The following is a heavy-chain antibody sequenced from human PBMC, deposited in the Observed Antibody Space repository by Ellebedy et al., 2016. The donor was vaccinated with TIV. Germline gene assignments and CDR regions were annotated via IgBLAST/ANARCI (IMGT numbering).Heavy chain of an antibody. Sequence: MPSETLSLTCTVSGGSISSYYWSWNRQPPGKGLEWIGYIYFSGSTNYNPSLKSRVTISVDTSKNQFSLKLSSVTAADTAVYYCARCWGSYRPLDYWGQGTLVTVSS. V-gene: IGHV4-59*12. J-gene: IGHJ4*02. CDR2: IYFSGST. D-gene: IGHD3-16*02. CDR3: ARCWGSYRPLDY. CDR1: GGSISSYY.